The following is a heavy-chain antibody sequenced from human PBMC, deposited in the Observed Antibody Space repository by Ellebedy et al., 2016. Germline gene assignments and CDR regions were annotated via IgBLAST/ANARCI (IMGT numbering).Heavy chain of an antibody. V-gene: IGHV3-21*01. Sequence: GESLKISCAASGFTFSSYAMNWVRQAPGKGLEWVSSISSSSSYIYYADSVKGRFTISRDNAKNSLYLQMNSLRAEDTAVYYCAREGFEQQLVPYYFDYWGQGTLVTVSS. CDR3: AREGFEQQLVPYYFDY. D-gene: IGHD6-13*01. CDR2: ISSSSSYI. J-gene: IGHJ4*02. CDR1: GFTFSSYA.